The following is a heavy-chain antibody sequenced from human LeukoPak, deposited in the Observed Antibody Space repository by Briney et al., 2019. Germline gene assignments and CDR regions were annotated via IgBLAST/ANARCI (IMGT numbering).Heavy chain of an antibody. J-gene: IGHJ4*02. V-gene: IGHV3-23*01. D-gene: IGHD3-22*01. Sequence: GSLRLSCAASGFTFDDYGMSWVRQAPGKGLEWVSAISGSGGSTYYADSVKGRFTISRDNSKNTLYLQMNSLRAEDTAVYYCAKSHGSSSYYFAVDYWGQGTLVTVSS. CDR2: ISGSGGST. CDR1: GFTFDDYG. CDR3: AKSHGSSSYYFAVDY.